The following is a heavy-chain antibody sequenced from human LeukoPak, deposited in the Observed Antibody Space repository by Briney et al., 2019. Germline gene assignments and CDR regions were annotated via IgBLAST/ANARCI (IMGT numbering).Heavy chain of an antibody. CDR1: GYTFTSYA. CDR2: IIPIFGTA. J-gene: IGHJ6*02. V-gene: IGHV1-69*13. Sequence: SVKVSCKASGYTFTSYAISWVRQAPGQGLEWMGGIIPIFGTANYAQKFQGRVTITADESTSTAYMELSSLRSEDTAVYYCARRGSGYYPYYYYGMDVWGQGTTVTVSS. D-gene: IGHD3-22*01. CDR3: ARRGSGYYPYYYYGMDV.